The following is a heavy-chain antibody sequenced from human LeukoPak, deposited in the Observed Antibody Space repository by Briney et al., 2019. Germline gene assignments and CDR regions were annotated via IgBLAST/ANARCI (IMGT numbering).Heavy chain of an antibody. CDR2: ISSSSSTI. D-gene: IGHD2-21*02. CDR1: GXTFSSYS. V-gene: IGHV3-48*02. CDR3: ARDPRNCGGDCYSISGASDI. Sequence: GGSLRLSCAASGXTFSSYSVNWVRQAPGKGQEWVSYISSSSSTIYYADSVKGRFTISRDNAKNSLYLQMNSLRDEDTAVYYCARDPRNCGGDCYSISGASDIWGQGTMVTVSS. J-gene: IGHJ3*02.